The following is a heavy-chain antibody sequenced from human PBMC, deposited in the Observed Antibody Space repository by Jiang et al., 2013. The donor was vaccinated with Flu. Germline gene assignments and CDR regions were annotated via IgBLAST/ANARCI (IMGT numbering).Heavy chain of an antibody. D-gene: IGHD3-3*01. CDR2: ISSSSSTI. CDR1: GFTFSSYS. J-gene: IGHJ5*02. Sequence: GSLRLSCAASGFTFSSYSMNWVRQAPGKGLEWVSYISSSSSTIYYADSVKGRFTISRDNAKNSLYLQMNSLRAEDTAVYYCASIPEELRFFLNWFDPWGQGTLVTVSS. CDR3: ASIPEELRFFLNWFDP. V-gene: IGHV3-48*01.